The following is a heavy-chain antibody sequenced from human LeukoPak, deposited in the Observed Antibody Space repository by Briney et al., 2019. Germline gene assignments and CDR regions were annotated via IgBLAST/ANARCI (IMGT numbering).Heavy chain of an antibody. J-gene: IGHJ4*02. CDR1: GFTFENYG. Sequence: GGSLRLSCSASGFTFENYGMTWVRQAPGKGLEWVSHINWSGGTIDYADSVKGRFTISRDDAKRSLYLQMNSLTAEDTALYYCARKGSGIDYWGQGALVAVSS. CDR3: ARKGSGIDY. D-gene: IGHD2-15*01. V-gene: IGHV3-20*04. CDR2: INWSGGTI.